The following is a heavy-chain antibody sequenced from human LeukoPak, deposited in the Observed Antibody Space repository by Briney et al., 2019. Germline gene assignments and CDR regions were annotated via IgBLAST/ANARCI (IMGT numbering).Heavy chain of an antibody. CDR2: INHSGST. CDR1: GGSFSGYY. CDR3: ARQRVRGVIIGYFDY. Sequence: SETLSLTCAVYGGSFSGYYWSWIRQPPGKGLEWIGEINHSGSTNYNPSLKSRVTISVDTSKNQFSLKLSSVTAADTAVYYCARQRVRGVIIGYFDYWAREPWSPSPQ. D-gene: IGHD3-10*01. J-gene: IGHJ4*02. V-gene: IGHV4-34*01.